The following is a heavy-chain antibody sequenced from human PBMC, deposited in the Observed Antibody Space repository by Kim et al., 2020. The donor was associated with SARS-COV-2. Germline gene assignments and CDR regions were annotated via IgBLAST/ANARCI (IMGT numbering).Heavy chain of an antibody. J-gene: IGHJ6*03. CDR3: ARGDDILTGTREYYMDV. Sequence: SETLSLTCTASGGSISSYYWSWIRQPPGKGLEWIGYIYYSGSTNYNPSLKSRLTRAVDTSNNQFSLKLSSVTTADTAVYYCARGDDILTGTREYYMDVWGKGTTVTVSS. CDR1: GGSISSYY. V-gene: IGHV4-59*01. CDR2: IYYSGST. D-gene: IGHD3-9*01.